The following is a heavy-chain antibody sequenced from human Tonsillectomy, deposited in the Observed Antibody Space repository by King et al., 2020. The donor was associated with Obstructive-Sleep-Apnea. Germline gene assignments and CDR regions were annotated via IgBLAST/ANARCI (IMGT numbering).Heavy chain of an antibody. J-gene: IGHJ5*02. Sequence: VQLVESGGGLVQPGGSLRLSCAASGFTFSSYAMKWVRQAPGKGLEWVSAIRGSGGSTYYAEPVKGRFTIPRDNSENTLYLQMKSLRAEETAVYYCAKDLISRYDILTGYYGFDPWGQGTLVTVSS. CDR2: IRGSGGST. D-gene: IGHD3-9*01. CDR3: AKDLISRYDILTGYYGFDP. CDR1: GFTFSSYA. V-gene: IGHV3-23*04.